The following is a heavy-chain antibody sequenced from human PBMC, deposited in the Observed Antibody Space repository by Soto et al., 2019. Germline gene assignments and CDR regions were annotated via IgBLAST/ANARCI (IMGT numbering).Heavy chain of an antibody. CDR3: TRARDYDLSTAREYVLDV. CDR1: GGSFRNYG. CDR2: IMPAFGTA. J-gene: IGHJ6*02. D-gene: IGHD3-9*01. Sequence: QVQLVQSGAEVKKPGSSVRVSCKVSGGSFRNYGITWVRQSPGQGLEWMGGIMPAFGTAVYAQKFQGRVTISADELTTTASLELRSLSSDDTAVYFCTRARDYDLSTAREYVLDVWGQGTTVTV. V-gene: IGHV1-69*01.